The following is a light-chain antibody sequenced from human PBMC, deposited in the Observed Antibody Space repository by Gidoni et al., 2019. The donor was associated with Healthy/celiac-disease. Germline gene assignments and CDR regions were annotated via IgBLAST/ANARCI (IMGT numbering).Light chain of an antibody. CDR1: SSNIGAGYD. CDR2: GNS. Sequence: QSVLTQPPSVSGAPGQRVTISCTGSSSNIGAGYDVHWYQHLPGTAPKLLIYGNSNLPSGVPDRFSGSKSGTSASLAITGLQAEDEADYYCQSYDSSLSNVVFGGGTKLTVL. V-gene: IGLV1-40*01. J-gene: IGLJ2*01. CDR3: QSYDSSLSNVV.